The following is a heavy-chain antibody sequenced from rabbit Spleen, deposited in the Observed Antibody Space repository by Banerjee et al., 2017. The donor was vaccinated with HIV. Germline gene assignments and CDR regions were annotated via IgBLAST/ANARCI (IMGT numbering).Heavy chain of an antibody. CDR3: ARDTYDDYGDYWGSYYFNL. J-gene: IGHJ4*01. Sequence: QQLVESGGGLVKPGASLTLTCTASGFSFSNSYYMCWVRQAPGKGLEWIGCIDIASSGSTNYASWAKGRVTITRSTSLNTVTLQMTSLTAADTATYFCARDTYDDYGDYWGSYYFNLWGPGTLVTVS. D-gene: IGHD2-1*01. CDR1: GFSFSNSYY. V-gene: IGHV1S40*01. CDR2: IDIASSGST.